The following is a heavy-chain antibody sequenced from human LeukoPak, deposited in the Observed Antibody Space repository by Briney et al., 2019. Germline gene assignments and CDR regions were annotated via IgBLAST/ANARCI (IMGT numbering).Heavy chain of an antibody. CDR1: GFTFSSYG. CDR2: IRYDGSNK. Sequence: GGSLRLSCAASGFTFSSYGMHWVRQAPGKGLEWVAFIRYDGSNKYYADSVKGRFTISRDNSKNTLYLQMNSLRAEDTAVYYCGKDFWSWGGPGGIAARPFQFDPWGQGTLVTVSS. D-gene: IGHD6-6*01. J-gene: IGHJ5*02. V-gene: IGHV3-30*02. CDR3: GKDFWSWGGPGGIAARPFQFDP.